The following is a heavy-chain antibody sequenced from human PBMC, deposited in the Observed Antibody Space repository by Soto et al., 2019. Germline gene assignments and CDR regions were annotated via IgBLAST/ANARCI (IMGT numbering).Heavy chain of an antibody. Sequence: ASVKVSCKASGYTFTGYYMHWVRQPPGQGLEWMGWINPNSGGTNYAQKFQGWVTMTRDTSISTAYMELSRLRSDDTAVYYCAREERQTAPNAFDIWGQGTMVTVSS. D-gene: IGHD1-1*01. CDR3: AREERQTAPNAFDI. V-gene: IGHV1-2*04. CDR1: GYTFTGYY. CDR2: INPNSGGT. J-gene: IGHJ3*02.